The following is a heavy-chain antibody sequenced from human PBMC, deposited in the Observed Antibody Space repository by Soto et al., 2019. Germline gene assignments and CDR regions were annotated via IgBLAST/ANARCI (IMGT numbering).Heavy chain of an antibody. J-gene: IGHJ6*02. Sequence: LRLSCAASGFTFSSYGMHGVRQAPGKGLEWVAVISYDGSNKYYADSVKGRFTISRDNSKNTLYLQMNSLRAEDTAVYYCARDCSGGSCYYGMDVWGQGTTVTVSS. V-gene: IGHV3-30*03. CDR3: ARDCSGGSCYYGMDV. CDR1: GFTFSSYG. D-gene: IGHD2-15*01. CDR2: ISYDGSNK.